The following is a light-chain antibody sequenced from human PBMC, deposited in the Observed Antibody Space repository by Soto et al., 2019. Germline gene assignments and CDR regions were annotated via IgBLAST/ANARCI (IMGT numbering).Light chain of an antibody. J-gene: IGKJ4*01. CDR2: GAS. CDR1: PSLSSRY. CDR3: QQYSSSPPT. V-gene: IGKV3-20*01. Sequence: IVLPQSPGTLSLSPGDRATLSCRASPSLSSRYLAWYRQKPGQAPRLPICGASNSATGIPDRFSGGGSGTDFTLTISSLEPDDGAVYYCQQYSSSPPTFGGGTKVVIK.